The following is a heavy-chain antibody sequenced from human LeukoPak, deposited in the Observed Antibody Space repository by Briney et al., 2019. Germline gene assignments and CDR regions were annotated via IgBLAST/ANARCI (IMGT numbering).Heavy chain of an antibody. Sequence: PGGSLRLSCAASGFTFSTYAMTWVRQAPGKGLEWVSSISSSSSYIYYADSVKGRFTISRDNAKNSLYLQMNSLRAEDTAVYYCARDGYSYGLFGYWGQGTLVTVSS. CDR3: ARDGYSYGLFGY. V-gene: IGHV3-21*01. CDR2: ISSSSSYI. J-gene: IGHJ4*02. D-gene: IGHD5-18*01. CDR1: GFTFSTYA.